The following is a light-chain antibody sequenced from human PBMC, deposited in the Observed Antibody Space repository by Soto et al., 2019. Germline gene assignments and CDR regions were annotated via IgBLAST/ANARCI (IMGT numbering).Light chain of an antibody. CDR1: QSVSSY. J-gene: IGKJ5*01. V-gene: IGKV3-11*01. Sequence: IVLTQSPATLSLSPGERATLSCRASQSVSSYLAWYQQKPGQAPRLLIYDASNRATGIPARFSGSGSGTHVSLTISSLETENFAVYYCQQRSNWPPITFVQGTRLDIK. CDR2: DAS. CDR3: QQRSNWPPIT.